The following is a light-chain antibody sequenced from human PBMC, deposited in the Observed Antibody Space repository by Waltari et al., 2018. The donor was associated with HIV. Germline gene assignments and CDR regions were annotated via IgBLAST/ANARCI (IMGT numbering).Light chain of an antibody. V-gene: IGLV1-47*01. CDR3: AAWDDSLSGVI. CDR2: RNN. CDR1: SSNIGINY. Sequence: QSVLTQPPSASGTPGQRVTISCSGSSSNIGINYVYWYQQLPVTAPKLLIYRNNRRPSGVPDRFSGSKSGTSASLAISGLRSDDEGDYYCAAWDDSLSGVIFGGGTKLTVL. J-gene: IGLJ2*01.